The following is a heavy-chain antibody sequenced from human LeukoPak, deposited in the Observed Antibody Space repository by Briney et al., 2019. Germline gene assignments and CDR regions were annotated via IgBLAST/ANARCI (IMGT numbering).Heavy chain of an antibody. CDR3: AREHTAMAPVRWFDP. CDR2: INPSGGST. CDR1: GYTFTSYY. D-gene: IGHD5-18*01. V-gene: IGHV1-46*01. Sequence: ASVKVSCKASGYTFTSYYMHWVRQAPGQGLEWMGLINPSGGSTSYAQKFQGRVTMTRDTSTSTVYMELSSLRSEDTAVYYCAREHTAMAPVRWFDPWGQGTLVTVSS. J-gene: IGHJ5*02.